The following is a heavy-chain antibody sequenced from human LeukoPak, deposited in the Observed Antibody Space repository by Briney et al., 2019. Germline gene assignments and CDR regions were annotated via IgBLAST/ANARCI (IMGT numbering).Heavy chain of an antibody. CDR1: GSTFSSYS. V-gene: IGHV3-21*01. CDR3: ARNSTVVAGTFDI. J-gene: IGHJ3*02. CDR2: ISSSGNYV. D-gene: IGHD2-15*01. Sequence: GGSLRLSCAASGSTFSSYSMNWVRQAPGKGLEWVSSISSSGNYVYYADSMKGRFTISRDNAKTSLYLQMNSLRAEDTAVYYCARNSTVVAGTFDIWGQGTMVTVSS.